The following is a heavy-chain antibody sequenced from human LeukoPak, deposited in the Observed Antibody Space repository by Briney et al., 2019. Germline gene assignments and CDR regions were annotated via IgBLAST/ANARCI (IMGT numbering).Heavy chain of an antibody. CDR1: GGSFSGYY. D-gene: IGHD6-19*01. V-gene: IGHV4-34*01. CDR2: INHSGST. Sequence: SETLSLTCDVYGGSFSGYYWSWIRQPPGKGLEWIGEINHSGSTNYNPSLKSRVTISVDTSKNQFSLKLSSVTAADTAVYYCARVVAVAGTYYYYYMDVWGKGTTVTVSS. J-gene: IGHJ6*03. CDR3: ARVVAVAGTYYYYYMDV.